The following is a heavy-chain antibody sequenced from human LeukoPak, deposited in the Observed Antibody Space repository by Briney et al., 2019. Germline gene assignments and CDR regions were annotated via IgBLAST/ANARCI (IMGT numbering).Heavy chain of an antibody. CDR2: FDPEDGET. CDR1: GYTLTELS. CDR3: ATGIRGMVRGVIIYDY. Sequence: ASVKVSCKVSGYTLTELSMHWVRQAPGKGLEWMGGFDPEDGETIYAQKFQGRVTMTEDTSTDTAYMELSSLRSEDTAVYYCATGIRGMVRGVIIYDYWGQGTLVTVSS. D-gene: IGHD3-10*01. V-gene: IGHV1-24*01. J-gene: IGHJ4*02.